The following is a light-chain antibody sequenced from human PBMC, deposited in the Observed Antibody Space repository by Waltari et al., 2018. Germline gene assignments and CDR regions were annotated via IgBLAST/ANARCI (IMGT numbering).Light chain of an antibody. CDR3: MQALQTPFT. Sequence: DIVMTQSPLSLPVTPGAPASISCRSSQSLLHSNGYSFLDWYLQKPGQSPQLLIYLGSNRASGVPDRFSGSGSGTDFTLKISRVEAEDVGVYYCMQALQTPFTFGPGTKVEIK. J-gene: IGKJ3*01. CDR1: QSLLHSNGYSF. CDR2: LGS. V-gene: IGKV2-28*01.